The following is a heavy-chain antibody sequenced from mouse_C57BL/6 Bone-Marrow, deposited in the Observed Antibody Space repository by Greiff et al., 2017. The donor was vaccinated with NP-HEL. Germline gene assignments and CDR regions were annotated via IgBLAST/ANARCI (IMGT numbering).Heavy chain of an antibody. Sequence: EVQGVESGPGMVKPSQSLSLTCTVTGYSITSGYDWHWIRHFPGNKLEWMGYISYSGSTNYNPSLKSRISITHDTSKNHFFLKLNSVTTEDTATYYCARRGDYGGYAMDYWGKGTSVTVSS. V-gene: IGHV3-1*01. CDR2: ISYSGST. CDR3: ARRGDYGGYAMDY. J-gene: IGHJ4*01. D-gene: IGHD2-4*01. CDR1: GYSITSGYD.